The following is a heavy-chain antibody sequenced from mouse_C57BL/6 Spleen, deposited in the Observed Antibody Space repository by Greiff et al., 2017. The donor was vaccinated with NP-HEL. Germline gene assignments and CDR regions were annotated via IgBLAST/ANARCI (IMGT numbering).Heavy chain of an antibody. J-gene: IGHJ3*01. CDR1: GYSFTSYY. CDR3: ARPGGYDYEDWFAY. CDR2: IYPGSGNT. D-gene: IGHD2-4*01. Sequence: QVQLKQSGPELVKPGASVKISCKASGYSFTSYYIHWVKQRPGQGLEWIGWIYPGSGNTKYNEKFKGKATLTADTSSSPAYMQLRRLTSEDSAVYYCARPGGYDYEDWFAYWGQGTLVTVSA. V-gene: IGHV1-66*01.